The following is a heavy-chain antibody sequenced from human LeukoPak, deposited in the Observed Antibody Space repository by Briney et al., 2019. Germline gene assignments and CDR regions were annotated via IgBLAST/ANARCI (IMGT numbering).Heavy chain of an antibody. J-gene: IGHJ3*02. CDR2: ISSSGRTI. Sequence: GGALRLSCAASGFTFSDYYMSWIRQAPGKGVEWVSYISSSGRTIYYADSVKGRFTIPRDNAKNSLYVQMNSLRAEDTAVYYCAREGDAFDIWGQGTRVTVSS. V-gene: IGHV3-11*04. CDR3: AREGDAFDI. CDR1: GFTFSDYY.